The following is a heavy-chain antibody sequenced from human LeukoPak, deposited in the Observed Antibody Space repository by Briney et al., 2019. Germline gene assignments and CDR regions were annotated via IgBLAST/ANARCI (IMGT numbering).Heavy chain of an antibody. D-gene: IGHD2-21*01. CDR2: ITGSADNT. J-gene: IGHJ4*02. V-gene: IGHV3-23*01. CDR1: GFTFSSYA. CDR3: AILAGNPY. Sequence: GGSLRLSCAASGFTFSSYAMSWVRQAPGKGLEWVSSITGSADNTYYADSVKGRFTVSRDNSKNTLYLQMNSLRAEDTAVYYCAILAGNPYWGPGTLVTVSS.